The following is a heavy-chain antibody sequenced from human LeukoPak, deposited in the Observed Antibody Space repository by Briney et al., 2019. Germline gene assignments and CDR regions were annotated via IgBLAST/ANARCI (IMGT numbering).Heavy chain of an antibody. J-gene: IGHJ4*02. D-gene: IGHD3-3*01. V-gene: IGHV3-30*02. CDR2: IRYDGSNK. Sequence: GGSLRLSCAASGFTFSSCGMHWVRQAPGKGLEWVAFIRYDGSNKYYADSVKGRFTISRDNSKNTLYLQMNSLRAEDTAVYYCAKGPVRITIFGVVNNFDYWGQGTLVTVSS. CDR3: AKGPVRITIFGVVNNFDY. CDR1: GFTFSSCG.